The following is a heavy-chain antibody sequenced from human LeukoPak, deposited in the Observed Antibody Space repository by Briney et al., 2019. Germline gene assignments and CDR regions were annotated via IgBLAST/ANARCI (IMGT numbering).Heavy chain of an antibody. Sequence: SETLSLTCTVSGGSISSYYWSWIRQPPGKGLEWIGYIYYSGSTNYNPSLKSRVTISVDTSKNQFSLKLSSVTAADTAVYYCVRTARVASEIDYWGQGTLVTVSS. J-gene: IGHJ4*02. CDR2: IYYSGST. V-gene: IGHV4-59*01. CDR1: GGSISSYY. D-gene: IGHD5-12*01. CDR3: VRTARVASEIDY.